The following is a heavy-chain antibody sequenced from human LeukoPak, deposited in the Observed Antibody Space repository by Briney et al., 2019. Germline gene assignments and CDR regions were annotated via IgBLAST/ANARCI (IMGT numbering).Heavy chain of an antibody. CDR2: IYYSGST. CDR1: GGSISSYY. J-gene: IGHJ4*02. V-gene: IGHV4-59*08. CDR3: ARHAGITFGGVIVN. Sequence: SETLSLTCAVSGGSISSYYWSWIRQPPGKGLEWIGYIYYSGSTNYNPSLKSRVTISVDTSKNQFSLKLSSVTAADTAVYYCARHAGITFGGVIVNWGQGTLVTVSS. D-gene: IGHD3-16*01.